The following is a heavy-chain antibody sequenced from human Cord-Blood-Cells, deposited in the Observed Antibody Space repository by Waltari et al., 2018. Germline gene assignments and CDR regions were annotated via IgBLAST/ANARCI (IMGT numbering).Heavy chain of an antibody. V-gene: IGHV1-69*01. CDR2: IIPIFGTA. CDR1: GGTFSSYA. CDR3: ARCRYSSGRFEAFDI. J-gene: IGHJ3*02. Sequence: QVQLVQSGAEVKKPGYSVKVSCTASGGTFSSYAISWVRQAPGQGLEWRGGIIPIFGTANYAQKFQGRVTITADESTSTAYMELSSLRSEDTAVYYCARCRYSSGRFEAFDIWGQGTMVTVSS. D-gene: IGHD6-19*01.